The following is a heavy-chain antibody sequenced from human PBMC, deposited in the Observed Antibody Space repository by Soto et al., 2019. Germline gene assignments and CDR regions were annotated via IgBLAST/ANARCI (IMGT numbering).Heavy chain of an antibody. V-gene: IGHV1-3*01. J-gene: IGHJ6*01. Sequence: ASVKVSCKASGYTFTSYAMHWVRQGPGQGLEGMGWINAGNGNTKYSQKFQGRVTITRDTSASTAYMELSSLRSEDTAVYYCARDHRRYYDFWSGYYPYYYYGMDVWGPGTPVNVYS. CDR1: GYTFTSYA. CDR3: ARDHRRYYDFWSGYYPYYYYGMDV. CDR2: INAGNGNT. D-gene: IGHD3-3*01.